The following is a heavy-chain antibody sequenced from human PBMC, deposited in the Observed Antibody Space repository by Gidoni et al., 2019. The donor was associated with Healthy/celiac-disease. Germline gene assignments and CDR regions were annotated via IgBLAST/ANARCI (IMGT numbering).Heavy chain of an antibody. CDR2: ITQSGST. V-gene: IGHV4-34*01. CDR1: GGSFCGSY. D-gene: IGHD3-22*01. J-gene: IGHJ4*02. CDR3: AFGRRLGGRRPTYYYDSSGYYTYFDY. Sequence: QVQLQQWGAGLLKPSETLSLTCAVYGGSFCGSYWRWIRQPPGKGLEGIGEITQSGSTNSNPSLKSRVTISVDTYKNQFSLKLSSGTAADTAVYYCAFGRRLGGRRPTYYYDSSGYYTYFDYWGQGTLVTVSS.